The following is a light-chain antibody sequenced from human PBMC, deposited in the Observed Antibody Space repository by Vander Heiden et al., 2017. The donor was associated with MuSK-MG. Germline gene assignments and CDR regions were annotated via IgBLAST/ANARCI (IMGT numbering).Light chain of an antibody. Sequence: QAGLTQPPSVSKGLGQTATLTCTGNSNTVGSQGAAWLQQHQAPPPKLLVFRNNNRPSGVSERFSSSRSGKTASLTITVLQPEDEADDDWSAWDSSLSGVLCGGGTKLNGL. CDR1: SNTVGSQG. CDR3: SAWDSSLSGVL. J-gene: IGLJ2*01. V-gene: IGLV10-54*04. CDR2: RNN.